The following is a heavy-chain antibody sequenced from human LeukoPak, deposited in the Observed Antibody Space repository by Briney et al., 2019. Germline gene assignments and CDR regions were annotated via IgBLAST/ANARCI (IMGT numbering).Heavy chain of an antibody. Sequence: SETLSLTCTVSGGSISSGGYYWSWIRQHPGKGLEWIGHIYFSGSTYYNPSLKSRVTISVDTSKNQFSLKLSSVTAADTAVYYCARRRQLVRGVWFDPWGQGTLVTVSS. V-gene: IGHV4-31*03. D-gene: IGHD6-6*01. CDR1: GGSISSGGYY. CDR3: ARRRQLVRGVWFDP. CDR2: IYFSGST. J-gene: IGHJ5*02.